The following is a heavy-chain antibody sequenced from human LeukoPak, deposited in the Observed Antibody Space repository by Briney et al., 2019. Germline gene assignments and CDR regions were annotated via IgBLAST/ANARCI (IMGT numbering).Heavy chain of an antibody. V-gene: IGHV1-18*01. D-gene: IGHD1-26*01. Sequence: GASVKVSCKASGGTFTSFSISWVRQAPGQGLEWMGWISAYNGNTNYAQKLQGRVTMTTDTSTSTAYVELRSLRSDDTAVYYCAREGGSYSVPDYWGQGTLVTVSS. CDR2: ISAYNGNT. CDR1: GGTFTSFS. CDR3: AREGGSYSVPDY. J-gene: IGHJ4*02.